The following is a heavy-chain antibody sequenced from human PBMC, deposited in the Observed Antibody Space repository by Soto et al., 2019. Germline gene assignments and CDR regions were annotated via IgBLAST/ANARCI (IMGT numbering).Heavy chain of an antibody. D-gene: IGHD6-13*01. J-gene: IGHJ4*02. CDR1: GGSFSGYY. Sequence: SETLSLTCAVYGGSFSGYYWSWIRQPPGKGLEWIGEINHSGSTNYNPSLKSRVTISVDTSKNQFSLKLSSVTAADTAVYYCARDEAAAGTRFTDYWGQGTLVTVSS. CDR3: ARDEAAAGTRFTDY. V-gene: IGHV4-34*01. CDR2: INHSGST.